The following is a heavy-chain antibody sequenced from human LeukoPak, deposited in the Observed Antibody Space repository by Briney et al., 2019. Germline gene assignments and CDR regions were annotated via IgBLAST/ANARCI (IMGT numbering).Heavy chain of an antibody. CDR1: GDSISSSSYY. CDR2: TYYSGST. CDR3: ARLTNYDFWSGYYRTFDY. Sequence: SETLSLTCTVSGDSISSSSYYWGWIRQPPGKGLEWIGSTYYSGSTYYNPSLKSRVTISVDTSKNQFSLKLSSVTAADTAVYYCARLTNYDFWSGYYRTFDYWGQGTLVTVSS. V-gene: IGHV4-39*01. J-gene: IGHJ4*02. D-gene: IGHD3-3*01.